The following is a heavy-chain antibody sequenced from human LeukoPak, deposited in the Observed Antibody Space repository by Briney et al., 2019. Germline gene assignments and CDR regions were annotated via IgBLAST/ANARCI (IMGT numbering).Heavy chain of an antibody. D-gene: IGHD2-15*01. CDR3: ARGVVVAAIHDYYFDY. V-gene: IGHV4-30-4*01. Sequence: ASETLSLTCTVSGGSISSGDYYCSWIRQPPGKGLEWIGYIYYSGSTYYNPSLKSRVTISVDTSKNQFSLKLSSVTAADTAVYYCARGVVVAAIHDYYFDYWGQGTLVTVSS. CDR2: IYYSGST. CDR1: GGSISSGDYY. J-gene: IGHJ4*02.